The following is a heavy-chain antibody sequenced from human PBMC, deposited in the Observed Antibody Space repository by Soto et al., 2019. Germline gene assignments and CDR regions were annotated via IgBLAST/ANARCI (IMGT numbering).Heavy chain of an antibody. Sequence: GGSLRLSCAASGFSFSISAMHWVRQAPDKGLEWVAVISYDGSIKYYADSVKGRFTISRDNSKNTLYLQMNSLRAEDTAVYYCARDPPLVYYDSSGYYDYWGQGTLVTVSS. J-gene: IGHJ4*02. CDR2: ISYDGSIK. CDR3: ARDPPLVYYDSSGYYDY. D-gene: IGHD3-22*01. V-gene: IGHV3-30-3*01. CDR1: GFSFSISA.